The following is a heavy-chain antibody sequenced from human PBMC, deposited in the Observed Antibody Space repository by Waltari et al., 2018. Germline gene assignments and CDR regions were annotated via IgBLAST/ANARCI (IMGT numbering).Heavy chain of an antibody. CDR2: VWDDESQK. Sequence: QVQLVESGGGVVKPGRSLRLSWAASGFAVRSYGLHWVRQAPGKGLEWVAVVWDDESQKYYADSLKGRFTISRDNSKNTLYLQMNSLRAEDTAVYYCARENNVGSSPADVWGQGTTVTVSS. CDR3: ARENNVGSSPADV. J-gene: IGHJ6*02. V-gene: IGHV3-33*01. CDR1: GFAVRSYG. D-gene: IGHD1-20*01.